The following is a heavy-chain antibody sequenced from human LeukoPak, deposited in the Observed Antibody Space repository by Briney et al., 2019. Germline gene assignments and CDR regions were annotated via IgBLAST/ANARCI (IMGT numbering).Heavy chain of an antibody. CDR1: GGSISSSSYF. CDR2: IFYSGST. D-gene: IGHD4-17*01. Sequence: PSGTLSLTCTVSGGSISSSSYFWGWIRQPPGKGLEWIGSIFYSGSTYYNPSLNSRVTISIDTSKNQFSLRPSSVTAADTAVYYCARQMNTVTADYWGQGTLVTVSS. CDR3: ARQMNTVTADY. J-gene: IGHJ4*02. V-gene: IGHV4-39*01.